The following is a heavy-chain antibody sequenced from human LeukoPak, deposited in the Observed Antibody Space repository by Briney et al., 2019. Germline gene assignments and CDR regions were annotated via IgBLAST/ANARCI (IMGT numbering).Heavy chain of an antibody. CDR2: ISFDGSDK. J-gene: IGHJ4*02. CDR3: ARRAGAYSHPYDY. Sequence: GGSLRLSCAASGFTFNNYAMHWVRQAPGKGLEWVAVISFDGSDKYYADSVKGRFTISRDNSKNTLYLQMNSLRAKDTAVYYCARRAGAYSHPYDYWGQGTLVTVSS. V-gene: IGHV3-30*04. CDR1: GFTFNNYA. D-gene: IGHD4/OR15-4a*01.